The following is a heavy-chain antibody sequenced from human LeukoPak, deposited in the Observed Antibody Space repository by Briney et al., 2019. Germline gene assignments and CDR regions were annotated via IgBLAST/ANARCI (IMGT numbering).Heavy chain of an antibody. V-gene: IGHV1-18*01. CDR1: GYTFTSYG. CDR3: ARHHSLGYSSSPGY. J-gene: IGHJ4*02. D-gene: IGHD6-13*01. Sequence: ASVKVSCKASGYTFTSYGISWVRQAPGQGLEWMGWISAYNGNTNYAQKLQGRVTMTTDTSTSTAYMELRSLRSDDTAVYYCARHHSLGYSSSPGYWGQGTLVTVSS. CDR2: ISAYNGNT.